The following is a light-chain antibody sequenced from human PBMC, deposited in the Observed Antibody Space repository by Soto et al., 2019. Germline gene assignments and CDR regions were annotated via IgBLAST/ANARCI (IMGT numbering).Light chain of an antibody. CDR3: CSYAGSDTHYV. Sequence: QFVRTQPRSVAWSPVESVTISSTGTSSDVGGYNSVSWYQQHPDKAPKFMIYDVSKRPSGVPDRFSGSKSGNTASLTISGLQAEDEADYYCCSYAGSDTHYVFGTGTKVTVL. CDR1: SSDVGGYNS. J-gene: IGLJ1*01. CDR2: DVS. V-gene: IGLV2-11*01.